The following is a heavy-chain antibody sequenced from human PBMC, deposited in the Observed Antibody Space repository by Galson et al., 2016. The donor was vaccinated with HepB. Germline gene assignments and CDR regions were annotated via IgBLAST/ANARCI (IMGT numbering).Heavy chain of an antibody. CDR2: IYQSGNT. V-gene: IGHV4-30-2*01. CDR1: AGSISSGGYS. CDR3: ARALDYGGHYFDS. D-gene: IGHD4-23*01. J-gene: IGHJ4*02. Sequence: TLSLTCTVSAGSISSGGYSWSWIRQPPGKALEWIGHIYQSGNTDSNQSLRSRVTISLDTSRNQFSLKLTSVTAADTAVYYCARALDYGGHYFDSWGQGTLVTVSS.